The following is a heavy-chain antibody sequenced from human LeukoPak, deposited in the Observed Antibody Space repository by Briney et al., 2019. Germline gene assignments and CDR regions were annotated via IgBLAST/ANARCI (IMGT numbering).Heavy chain of an antibody. CDR2: ISGSGGST. D-gene: IGHD6-13*01. CDR1: GFTFSSYA. CDR3: ASAASSSWYYFDY. J-gene: IGHJ4*02. Sequence: GGSLRLSCAASGFTFSSYAISWVRQAPGKGLEWVSAISGSGGSTYYADSVKGRFTISRDNSKNTLYLQMNSLRAEDTAVYYCASAASSSWYYFDYWGQGTLVTVSS. V-gene: IGHV3-23*01.